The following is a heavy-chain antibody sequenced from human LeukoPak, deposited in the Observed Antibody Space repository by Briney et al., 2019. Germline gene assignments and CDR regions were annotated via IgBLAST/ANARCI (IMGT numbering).Heavy chain of an antibody. Sequence: PGRSLRLSCAASGFTFSSYGMHWVRQAPGKGLEWVAVIWYDGSNKYYADSVKGRFTISRDNSKNTLYLQMNSLRAEDTAVYYCAKDTDELIAAAGLDAFDIWGQGTMVTVSS. D-gene: IGHD6-13*01. CDR1: GFTFSSYG. V-gene: IGHV3-33*06. CDR2: IWYDGSNK. J-gene: IGHJ3*02. CDR3: AKDTDELIAAAGLDAFDI.